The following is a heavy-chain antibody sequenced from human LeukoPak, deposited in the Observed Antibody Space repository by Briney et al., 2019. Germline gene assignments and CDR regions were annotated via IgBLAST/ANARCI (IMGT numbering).Heavy chain of an antibody. J-gene: IGHJ4*02. Sequence: GGSLRLSCAASGFPFNAYWMTWVSQAPGKGLEWAANIRQDGDTKYYVDSAKGRFTISRDNAMNSLYLQMNSLRAEDTAIYYCARSLPYGTTWYGRSNFWGQGTLVTVSS. CDR1: GFPFNAYW. CDR2: IRQDGDTK. D-gene: IGHD6-13*01. CDR3: ARSLPYGTTWYGRSNF. V-gene: IGHV3-7*03.